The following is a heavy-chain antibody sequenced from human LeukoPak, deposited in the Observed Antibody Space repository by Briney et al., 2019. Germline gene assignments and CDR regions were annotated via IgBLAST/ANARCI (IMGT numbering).Heavy chain of an antibody. D-gene: IGHD6-13*01. CDR2: INAGNGNT. Sequence: ASVKVSCKASGYTFTSYAMHWVRQAPGQRLEWMGWINAGNGNTKYSQKFQGRVTITRDTSASTAHMELSSLRSEDTAVYYCARGIAAAGTNFDYWGQGTLVTVSS. J-gene: IGHJ4*02. CDR3: ARGIAAAGTNFDY. V-gene: IGHV1-3*01. CDR1: GYTFTSYA.